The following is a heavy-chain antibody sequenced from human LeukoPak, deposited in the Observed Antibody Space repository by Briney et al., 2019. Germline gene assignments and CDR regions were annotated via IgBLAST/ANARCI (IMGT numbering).Heavy chain of an antibody. Sequence: GGSLRLSCVASGFTFSSYGMHWVRQAPGKGLDWVAVIWYDGSNKYYADSVKGRFTISRDNSKNTLYLQMDSLRAEDTAVYYCARDPGVRWLVGFDYWGQGTLVTVSS. D-gene: IGHD6-19*01. V-gene: IGHV3-33*08. J-gene: IGHJ4*02. CDR3: ARDPGVRWLVGFDY. CDR2: IWYDGSNK. CDR1: GFTFSSYG.